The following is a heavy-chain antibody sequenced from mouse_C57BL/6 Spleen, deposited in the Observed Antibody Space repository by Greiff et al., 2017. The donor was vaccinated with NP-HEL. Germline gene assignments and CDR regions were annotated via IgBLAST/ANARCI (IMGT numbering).Heavy chain of an antibody. Sequence: QVQLQQSGAELVKPGASVKLSCKASGYTFTEYTIHWVKQRSGQGLEWIGWFYPGSGSIKYNEKFKDKATLTADKSSSTVYMVLSRLTSEDSAVYFCARHEDDYGRVYYAMDYWGQGTSVTVSS. J-gene: IGHJ4*01. CDR1: GYTFTEYT. CDR2: FYPGSGSI. V-gene: IGHV1-62-2*01. D-gene: IGHD2-4*01. CDR3: ARHEDDYGRVYYAMDY.